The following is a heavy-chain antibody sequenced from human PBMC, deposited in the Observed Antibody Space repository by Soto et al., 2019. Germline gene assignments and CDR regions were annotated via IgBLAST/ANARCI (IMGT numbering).Heavy chain of an antibody. CDR1: GYTFTSYG. CDR2: ISAYNGNT. D-gene: IGHD6-19*01. J-gene: IGHJ6*02. Sequence: QVQLVQSGAEVKKPGASVKVSCKASGYTFTSYGISWVRQAPGQGLEWMGWISAYNGNTNYAQKLQGRVTMTTDTATSTAYMELRSLRSDDTAVYYCARLSSGPDWLDYYYGMDVWGQGTTVTVSS. CDR3: ARLSSGPDWLDYYYGMDV. V-gene: IGHV1-18*04.